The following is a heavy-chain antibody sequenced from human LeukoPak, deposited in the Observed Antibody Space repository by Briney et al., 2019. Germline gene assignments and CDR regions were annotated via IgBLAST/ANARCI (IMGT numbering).Heavy chain of an antibody. CDR1: GFTFSDYY. CDR2: ISSSDNTI. Sequence: GGSLRLSCAASGFTFSDYYMSWIRQAPGKGLEWVSYISSSDNTIYYADSVKGRFTISRDNAKNSLYLQMNSLRAEDTAVYYCARDSLRTALYYMDVWGKGTTVTVSS. V-gene: IGHV3-11*01. CDR3: ARDSLRTALYYMDV. J-gene: IGHJ6*03.